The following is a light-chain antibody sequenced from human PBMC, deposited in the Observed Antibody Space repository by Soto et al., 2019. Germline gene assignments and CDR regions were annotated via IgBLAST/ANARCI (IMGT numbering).Light chain of an antibody. CDR3: ETWDSGVV. CDR2: VDGSGSF. V-gene: IGLV4-60*02. Sequence: QLVLTQSSSASASLGSSVKLTCTLSSGHSTYIIAWHQHQPGKAPRYLMKVDGSGSFNKGSGVPDRFSGSSSGADRYLTISNLQFEDEADYHCETWDSGVVFGGGTKLTVL. CDR1: SGHSTYI. J-gene: IGLJ2*01.